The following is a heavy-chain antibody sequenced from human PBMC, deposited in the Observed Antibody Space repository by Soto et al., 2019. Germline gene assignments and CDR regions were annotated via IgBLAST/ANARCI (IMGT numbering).Heavy chain of an antibody. CDR3: ARCCYYDSSGYYYPNWFDP. V-gene: IGHV4-30-2*01. Sequence: SETLSLTCAVSGGSISSGGYSWSWVRQPPGKGLEWIGYIYHSGNTYYNPSLKSRVTISVGRSKNQFSLKLSSVTAADTAVYYCARCCYYDSSGYYYPNWFDPWGQGALVTVSS. CDR1: GGSISSGGYS. J-gene: IGHJ5*02. CDR2: IYHSGNT. D-gene: IGHD3-22*01.